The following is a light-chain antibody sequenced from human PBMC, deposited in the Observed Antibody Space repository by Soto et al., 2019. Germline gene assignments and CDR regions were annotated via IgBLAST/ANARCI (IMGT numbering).Light chain of an antibody. CDR2: GAS. CDR1: QSVSSSY. V-gene: IGKV3-20*01. J-gene: IGKJ2*01. Sequence: EIVLTQSPGTLSLSPGERATLSCRASQSVSSSYFAWYQQKPGQAPRLLIYGASGRATGVPDRFGGRGSGTDFTLTISRLEPEDFAVYYCQQYGSSALYTFGQGTKLEIK. CDR3: QQYGSSALYT.